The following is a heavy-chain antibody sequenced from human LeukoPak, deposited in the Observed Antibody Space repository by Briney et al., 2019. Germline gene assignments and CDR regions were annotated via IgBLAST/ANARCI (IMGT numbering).Heavy chain of an antibody. CDR1: GYTFTGYY. CDR2: INPNSGGT. Sequence: ASVKVSCKASGYTFTGYYMHWVRQAPGQGLEWMGWINPNSGGTNYAQKFQGRVTMTRDTSISTAYMELSRLRSDDTAVYYCARGPSPYNWNYVFPFHYWGQGTLVTVSS. V-gene: IGHV1-2*02. D-gene: IGHD1-7*01. J-gene: IGHJ4*02. CDR3: ARGPSPYNWNYVFPFHY.